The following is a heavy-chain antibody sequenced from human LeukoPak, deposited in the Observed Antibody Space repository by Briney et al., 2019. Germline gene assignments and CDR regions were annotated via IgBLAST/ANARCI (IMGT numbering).Heavy chain of an antibody. CDR3: AELGITMIGGV. CDR1: GFTFSSYG. J-gene: IGHJ6*04. V-gene: IGHV3-48*04. CDR2: ISSSGSTI. Sequence: GGSLRLSCAASGFTFSSYGMSWVRQAPGKGLEWVSYISSSGSTIYYADSVKGRFTISRDNAKNSLYLQMNSLRAEDTAVYYSAELGITMIGGVWGKGTTVTISS. D-gene: IGHD3-10*02.